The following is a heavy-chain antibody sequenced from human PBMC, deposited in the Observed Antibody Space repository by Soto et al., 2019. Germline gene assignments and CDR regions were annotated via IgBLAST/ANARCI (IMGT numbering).Heavy chain of an antibody. V-gene: IGHV3-23*01. CDR1: GFTFSSYA. D-gene: IGHD3-3*01. Sequence: EVQLLESGGGLVQPGGSLRLSCAASGFTFSSYAMSWVRQAPGKGLEWVSAISGSGGSTYYADSAKGRLHISRDNSKNTLYLQMNSLRAEEAAVYDCAKDGSSDYDFCSGYYPHYYYYYMEFCGKGTTVTVSS. J-gene: IGHJ6*03. CDR2: ISGSGGST. CDR3: AKDGSSDYDFCSGYYPHYYYYYMEF.